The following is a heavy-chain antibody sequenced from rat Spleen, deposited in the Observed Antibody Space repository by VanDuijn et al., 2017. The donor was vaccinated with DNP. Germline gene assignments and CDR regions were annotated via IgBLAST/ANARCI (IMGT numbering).Heavy chain of an antibody. CDR3: ARLGWHGWFAY. D-gene: IGHD1-11*01. CDR1: GFTFNNYW. J-gene: IGHJ3*01. V-gene: IGHV5-31*01. CDR2: ITSSGGST. Sequence: EVQLVESGGDLVQPGRSLKLSCVASGFTFNNYWMTWIRQVPGKGLEWIASITSSGGSTYYQDSMKGRFIISRDNAKNTLYLQMSKLGSEDTAIYYCARLGWHGWFAYWGQGTLVTVSS.